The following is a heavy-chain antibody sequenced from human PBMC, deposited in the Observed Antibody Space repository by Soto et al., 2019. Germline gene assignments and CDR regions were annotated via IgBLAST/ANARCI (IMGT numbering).Heavy chain of an antibody. V-gene: IGHV1-3*01. D-gene: IGHD3-22*01. J-gene: IGHJ5*02. CDR1: GYIFTNYA. CDR2: INAANGNT. CDR3: ARDRLRGYDNSGFYS. Sequence: ASVKVSCKASGYIFTNYAMHWVRQAPGQRLEWMGRINAANGNTKYSQKFQGRVTITTDTSASTAYMELSSLRSEDTAVYYCARDRLRGYDNSGFYSWGQGTLVTVSS.